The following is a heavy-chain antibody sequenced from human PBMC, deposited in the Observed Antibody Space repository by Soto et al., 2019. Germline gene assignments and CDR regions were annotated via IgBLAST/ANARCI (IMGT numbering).Heavy chain of an antibody. D-gene: IGHD3-10*01. J-gene: IGHJ2*01. V-gene: IGHV4-34*01. Sequence: QVQLQQWGAGLLKPSETLSLTCAVYGGSFSGYYWSWIRQPPGKGLEWIGEINHSGSTNYNPSLKSRVTISVDTSKNQFSLKLSSVTAADTAVYYCVRGRGDGYNQHWYFDLWGRGTLVTVSS. CDR3: VRGRGDGYNQHWYFDL. CDR1: GGSFSGYY. CDR2: INHSGST.